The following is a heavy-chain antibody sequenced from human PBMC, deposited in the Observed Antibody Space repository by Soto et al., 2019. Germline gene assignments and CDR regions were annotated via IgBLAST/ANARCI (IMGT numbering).Heavy chain of an antibody. V-gene: IGHV1-18*01. CDR2: ISAYNGNT. CDR1: GYTFTSYG. J-gene: IGHJ5*02. Sequence: ASVKVSCKASGYTFTSYGISWVRQAPGQGLEWMGWISAYNGNTNYAQKLQGRVTMTTDTSTSTAYMELRSLRSDDTAVYYCARGRGLEWFENWFDPWGQGTRVTVSS. CDR3: ARGRGLEWFENWFDP. D-gene: IGHD3-3*01.